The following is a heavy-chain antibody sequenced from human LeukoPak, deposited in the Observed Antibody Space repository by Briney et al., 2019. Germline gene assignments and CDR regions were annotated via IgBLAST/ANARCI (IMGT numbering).Heavy chain of an antibody. CDR3: ARDGGYHSSGPFDY. CDR2: IWYDGSDK. Sequence: RTGGSLRLSCAASGFTFSSHGMHWVRQAPGKGLEWVSIIWYDGSDKYYADSVKGRFTISRDNSKNTLYLQMNSLGAEDTAVYYCARDGGYHSSGPFDYWGQGTLATVSS. CDR1: GFTFSSHG. J-gene: IGHJ4*02. V-gene: IGHV3-33*01. D-gene: IGHD3-22*01.